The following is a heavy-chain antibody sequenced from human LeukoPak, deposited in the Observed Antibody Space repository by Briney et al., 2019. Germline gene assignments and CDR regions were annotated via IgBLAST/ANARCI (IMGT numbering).Heavy chain of an antibody. CDR2: VSGSGGGT. CDR3: AKERPLLHLTEYFHH. CDR1: GFTFSSYA. V-gene: IGHV3-23*01. Sequence: GESLRLSCAASGFTFSSYAMSWVRQAPGKGLEWVSTVSGSGGGTYYADSVKGRFTISRDNSKNTLYLQMNSLRAEDTAIYYCAKERPLLHLTEYFHHWGQGTLVTVSS. D-gene: IGHD3-22*01. J-gene: IGHJ1*01.